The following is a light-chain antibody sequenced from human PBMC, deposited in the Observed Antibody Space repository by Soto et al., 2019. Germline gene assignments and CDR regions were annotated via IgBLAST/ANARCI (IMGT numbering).Light chain of an antibody. J-gene: IGKJ5*01. CDR1: LSVSSN. V-gene: IGKV3-15*01. CDR3: QQYNNWPLT. CDR2: GAS. Sequence: EIVLAQSPATLSVSPGERATLSCRASLSVSSNLAWYQQKPGQAPRLLIYGASSRATGIPVRFSGSGSGTEFTLTISSLQSEDFAVYYCQQYNNWPLTFGQGTRLEIK.